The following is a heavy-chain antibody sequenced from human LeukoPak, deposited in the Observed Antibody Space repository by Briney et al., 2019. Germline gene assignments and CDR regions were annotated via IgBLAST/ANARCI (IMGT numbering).Heavy chain of an antibody. Sequence: GGSLRLSCAASGFTFSSYGMHWVRQAPGKGLEWVAVIWYDGSNKYYADSVKGRFTTSRDNSKNTLYLQMNSLRAEDTAVYYCAKDGDYYYMDVWGKGTTVTVSS. D-gene: IGHD3-16*01. V-gene: IGHV3-33*06. CDR2: IWYDGSNK. CDR3: AKDGDYYYMDV. J-gene: IGHJ6*03. CDR1: GFTFSSYG.